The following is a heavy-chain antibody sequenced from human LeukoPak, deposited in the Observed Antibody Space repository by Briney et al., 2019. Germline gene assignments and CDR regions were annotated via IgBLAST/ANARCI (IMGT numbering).Heavy chain of an antibody. CDR1: GYTFTGYY. J-gene: IGHJ4*02. V-gene: IGHV1-2*02. CDR3: AIVATADGY. CDR2: INPTHGGT. Sequence: ASVKVSCKASGYTFTGYYMHWARQAPGQGLEWMGWINPTHGGTNFAQKFQGRVTMTRDTSISTAYMELSRLRSDDTAMYYCAIVATADGYWGQGTPLTVSS. D-gene: IGHD5-12*01.